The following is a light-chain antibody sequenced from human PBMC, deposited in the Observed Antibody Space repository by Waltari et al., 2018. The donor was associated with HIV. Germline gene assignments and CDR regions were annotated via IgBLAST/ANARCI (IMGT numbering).Light chain of an antibody. V-gene: IGLV2-14*01. CDR3: SSYTSSSTLV. CDR2: EVS. CDR1: TSDVGAYKY. Sequence: QSALTQPASVSGSPGQSTTISCTGTTSDVGAYKYVSWYQQHPGKAPKLMLYEVSNRPSGVSNRFSGSKSGNTASLTISGLQAEDEADYFCSSYTSSSTLVFGSGTKVTVL. J-gene: IGLJ1*01.